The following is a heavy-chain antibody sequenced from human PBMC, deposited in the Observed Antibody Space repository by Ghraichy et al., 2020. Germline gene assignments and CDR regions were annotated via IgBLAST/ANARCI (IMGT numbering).Heavy chain of an antibody. D-gene: IGHD6-13*01. CDR2: IYTSGST. CDR1: GGSISSGSYY. Sequence: SQTLSLTCTVSGGSISSGSYYWSWIRQPAGKGLEWIGRIYTSGSTNYNPSLKSRVTISVDTSKNQFSLKLSSVTAADTAVYYCARASGYSSRRGLFDYWGQGTLVTVSS. CDR3: ARASGYSSRRGLFDY. V-gene: IGHV4-61*02. J-gene: IGHJ4*02.